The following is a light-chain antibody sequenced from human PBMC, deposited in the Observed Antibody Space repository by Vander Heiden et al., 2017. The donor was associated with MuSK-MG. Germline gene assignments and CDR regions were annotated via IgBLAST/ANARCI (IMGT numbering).Light chain of an antibody. CDR3: QQDGSSPFT. Sequence: EIVLTQSPATLSLSPGERATLSCGASQSISSSYLAWYQQKPGRAPRLLIYDASSRATGMPDRFSGSGSGTDFTLTISRLEPEDFAVYYCQQDGSSPFTFGHGTKVDIK. J-gene: IGKJ3*01. CDR1: QSISSSY. V-gene: IGKV3D-20*01. CDR2: DAS.